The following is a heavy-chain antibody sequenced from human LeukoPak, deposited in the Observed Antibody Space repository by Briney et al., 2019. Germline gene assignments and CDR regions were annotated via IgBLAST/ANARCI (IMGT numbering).Heavy chain of an antibody. J-gene: IGHJ4*02. CDR1: GGSFSGYY. V-gene: IGHV4-34*01. Sequence: KPSETLSLTCAVYGGSFSGYYWSWIRQPPGKGLEWIGEINHSGSTNYNPSLKSRVTISVDTSKNQFSLKLSSVTAADTAVYYCARGRGGSSGPFDYWGQGTLVTVSS. D-gene: IGHD6-19*01. CDR2: INHSGST. CDR3: ARGRGGSSGPFDY.